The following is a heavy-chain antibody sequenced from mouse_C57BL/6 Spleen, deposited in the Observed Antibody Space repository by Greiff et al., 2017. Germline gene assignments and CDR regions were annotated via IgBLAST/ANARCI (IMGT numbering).Heavy chain of an antibody. J-gene: IGHJ3*01. CDR1: GFNIKDDY. V-gene: IGHV14-4*01. Sequence: VQLKQSGAELVRPGASVKLSCTASGFNIKDDYMHWVKQRPEQGLEWIGWIDPENGDTESASKFQGKATITADTSSNTAYLQLSSLTSEDTAVYYCSTSVVATEAWFAYWGQGTLVTVSA. D-gene: IGHD1-1*01. CDR2: IDPENGDT. CDR3: STSVVATEAWFAY.